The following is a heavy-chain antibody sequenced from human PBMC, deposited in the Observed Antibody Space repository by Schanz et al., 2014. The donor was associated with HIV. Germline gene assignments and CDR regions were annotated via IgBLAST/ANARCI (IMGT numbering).Heavy chain of an antibody. CDR2: INHSGVT. J-gene: IGHJ4*02. CDR3: ARAKWPPRSRHFDF. Sequence: QVHLQQWGAGLLKPSETLSLTCTVYGGSFSAYYWSWIRQPPGEGLEWIGEINHSGVTNYNPSLKSRATISVDTSKNQSSLKLDSVTAADTAVYYCARAKWPPRSRHFDFWGQGNLVTVSS. D-gene: IGHD6-13*01. V-gene: IGHV4-34*01. CDR1: GGSFSAYY.